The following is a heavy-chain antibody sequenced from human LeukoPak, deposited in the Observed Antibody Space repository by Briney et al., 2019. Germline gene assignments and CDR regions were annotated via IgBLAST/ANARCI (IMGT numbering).Heavy chain of an antibody. Sequence: SETLSLTCAVYGGSFSGYYWSWIRQPPGKGLEWIGEINHSGSTNYNPSLKSRVTISVDTSKNQFSLKLSSVTAADTAVYYCARGTIAARTRNWFDPWGQGTLVTVSS. D-gene: IGHD6-6*01. J-gene: IGHJ5*02. CDR3: ARGTIAARTRNWFDP. CDR1: GGSFSGYY. V-gene: IGHV4-34*01. CDR2: INHSGST.